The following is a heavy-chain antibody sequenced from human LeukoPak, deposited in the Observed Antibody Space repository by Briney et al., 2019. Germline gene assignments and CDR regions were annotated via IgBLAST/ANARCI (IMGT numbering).Heavy chain of an antibody. CDR3: AGSYSSGWYVNY. CDR1: GGSISSYY. D-gene: IGHD6-19*01. Sequence: SETLSLTCTVSGGSISSYYWGWIRQPPGKGLEWIGSIYYSGSTYYNPSLKSRVTISVDTSKNQFSLKLSSVTAADTAVYYCAGSYSSGWYVNYWGQGTLVTVSS. CDR2: IYYSGST. J-gene: IGHJ4*02. V-gene: IGHV4-39*01.